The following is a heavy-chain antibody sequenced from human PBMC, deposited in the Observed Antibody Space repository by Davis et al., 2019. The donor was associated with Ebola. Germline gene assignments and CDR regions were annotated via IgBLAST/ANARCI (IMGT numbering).Heavy chain of an antibody. D-gene: IGHD3-16*01. CDR1: GFTFDDYA. V-gene: IGHV3-9*01. Sequence: SLKISCAASGFTFDDYAMHWVRQAPGKGLEWVSVISWNSGSIGYADSVKGRFTISRDNANNALYLQMNSLRAEDTAVYYCARGSYGYWGQGTLVTVSS. CDR2: ISWNSGSI. CDR3: ARGSYGY. J-gene: IGHJ4*02.